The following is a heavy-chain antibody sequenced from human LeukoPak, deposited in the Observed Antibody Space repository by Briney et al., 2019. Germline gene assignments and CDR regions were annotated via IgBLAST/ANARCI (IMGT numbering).Heavy chain of an antibody. Sequence: PGGSLRLSCATAGFTFSSHWMHWVRQGPGKGLVWVSRINTDGSTTSYADSVKGRFTISRDNAKNTLYLQMNSLRAEDTAVYYRARVIIAATGIDYWGQGTLVTVSS. CDR1: GFTFSSHW. V-gene: IGHV3-74*01. CDR2: INTDGSTT. D-gene: IGHD6-13*01. CDR3: ARVIIAATGIDY. J-gene: IGHJ4*02.